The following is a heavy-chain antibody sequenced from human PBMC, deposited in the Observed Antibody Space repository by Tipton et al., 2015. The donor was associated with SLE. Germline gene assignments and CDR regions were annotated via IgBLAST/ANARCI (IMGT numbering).Heavy chain of an antibody. J-gene: IGHJ3*02. Sequence: SLRLSCAASGFTFSSYWMSWVRQAPGKGLEWVANVKQDGSEKYYVDSAKGRFTISRDNAKNSLYLQMNSLRAEDTAVYYCARDWGTYYYESSGYFNIWGQGTMVTVSS. V-gene: IGHV3-7*01. CDR1: GFTFSSYW. CDR3: ARDWGTYYYESSGYFNI. D-gene: IGHD3-22*01. CDR2: VKQDGSEK.